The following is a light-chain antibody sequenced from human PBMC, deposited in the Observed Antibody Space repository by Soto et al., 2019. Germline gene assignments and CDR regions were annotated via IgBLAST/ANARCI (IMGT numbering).Light chain of an antibody. CDR3: CSFAGSYTLYV. J-gene: IGLJ1*01. CDR1: SSDVGGYDY. CDR2: DVI. Sequence: QSALTQPRSVSGSPGQSVSISCTGTSSDVGGYDYVSWYQQHPGKAPKLMIYDVIERPSGVPDRFSGSKSGNTASLTISGLQSEDEADYYCCSFAGSYTLYVFGTGTKLTAL. V-gene: IGLV2-11*01.